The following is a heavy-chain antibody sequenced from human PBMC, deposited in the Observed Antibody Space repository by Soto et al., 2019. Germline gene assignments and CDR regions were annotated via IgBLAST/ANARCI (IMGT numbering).Heavy chain of an antibody. J-gene: IGHJ5*02. CDR1: GFTFSSAA. D-gene: IGHD1-1*01. Sequence: GSLRLSCAASGFTFSSAAMNWVRQAPGKGLEWVSIISGSDARTYYADSVKGRFAISRDNSKNTLYLDMNSLRAEDTAVYYCAKSLNFNWKNWFDPWGQGTLVTVSS. CDR3: AKSLNFNWKNWFDP. CDR2: ISGSDART. V-gene: IGHV3-23*01.